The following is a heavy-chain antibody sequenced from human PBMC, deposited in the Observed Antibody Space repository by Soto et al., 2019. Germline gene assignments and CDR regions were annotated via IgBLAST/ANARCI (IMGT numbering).Heavy chain of an antibody. CDR3: AREPYDFWSGYYG. CDR1: GFTFSDYY. D-gene: IGHD3-3*01. V-gene: IGHV3-11*01. CDR2: ISSSGSTI. J-gene: IGHJ4*02. Sequence: GGSLRLSCAASGFTFSDYYMSWMRHAPGKGLEWVSYISSSGSTIYYADSVKGRFTISRDNAKNSLYLQMNSLRAEDTAVYYCAREPYDFWSGYYGWGQGTLVTVSS.